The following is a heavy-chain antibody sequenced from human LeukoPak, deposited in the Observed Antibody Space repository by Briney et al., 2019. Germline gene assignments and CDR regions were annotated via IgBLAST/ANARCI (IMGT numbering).Heavy chain of an antibody. CDR1: GGSISSYY. CDR3: ARESGEDYYGSGSYYN. V-gene: IGHV4-59*01. D-gene: IGHD3-10*01. Sequence: SETLSLTCTVSGGSISSYYWSWIRQPPGKGLEWIGYIYYSGSTNYNPSLKSRVTISVDTSKNQFSLKLSSVTAADTAVYYCARESGEDYYGSGSYYNWGQGTLVTVSS. CDR2: IYYSGST. J-gene: IGHJ4*02.